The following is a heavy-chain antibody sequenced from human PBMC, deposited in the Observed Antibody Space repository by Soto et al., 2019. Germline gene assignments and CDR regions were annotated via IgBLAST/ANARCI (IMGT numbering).Heavy chain of an antibody. CDR3: ARSLGLEYYYGMDV. CDR2: IIPIFGTA. Sequence: QVQLVQSGAEVKKPGSSVMVSCKASGGTFSTYAISWVRQAPGQGLEWRGGIIPIFGTASYAQKFQGRVTITADESTSTAYMELRSLTSEDTAVYYCARSLGLEYYYGMDVWGQGTTVTVSS. V-gene: IGHV1-69*12. J-gene: IGHJ6*02. D-gene: IGHD1-1*01. CDR1: GGTFSTYA.